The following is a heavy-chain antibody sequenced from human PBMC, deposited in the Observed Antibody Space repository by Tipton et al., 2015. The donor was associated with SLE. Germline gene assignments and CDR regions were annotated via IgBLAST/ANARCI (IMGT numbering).Heavy chain of an antibody. V-gene: IGHV4-59*01. Sequence: LTCTVSGGSINSYYWSWIRQPPGKGLEWIGYIYYSGSTNYNPSLKSRVTISIDTSKNHFSLNLTSVTTADTAVYYCARSRGYYPDSRGQGTLVTVSS. CDR2: IYYSGST. J-gene: IGHJ4*02. CDR3: ARSRGYYPDS. D-gene: IGHD3-22*01. CDR1: GGSINSYY.